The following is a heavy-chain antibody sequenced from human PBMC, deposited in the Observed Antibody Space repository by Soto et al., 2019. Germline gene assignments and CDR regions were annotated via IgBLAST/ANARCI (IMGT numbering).Heavy chain of an antibody. CDR1: GFTFSRYC. D-gene: IGHD3-22*01. V-gene: IGHV3-30*18. CDR2: ISYDGSNK. CDR3: GKDTAVVITWGVGDD. J-gene: IGHJ4*02. Sequence: GSLRLSCAACGFTFSRYCMHWVRQAPGKGLVWVAVISYDGSNKYYADSVKGRFTISRDNSKNTLYLQMNSLKAEDTAVYYCGKDTAVVITWGVGDDWGQGTLVTVSS.